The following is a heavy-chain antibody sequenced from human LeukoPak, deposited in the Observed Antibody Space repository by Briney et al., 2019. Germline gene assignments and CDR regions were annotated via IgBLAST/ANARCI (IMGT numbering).Heavy chain of an antibody. J-gene: IGHJ4*02. V-gene: IGHV4-34*01. CDR3: ARGVPVLRYFDWLSPPAKNYALDY. CDR2: INHSGST. D-gene: IGHD3-9*01. CDR1: GGSFSGYY. Sequence: SETLSLTWAVYGGSFSGYYWSWIRQPPGKGLEWIGEINHSGSTNYNPSLKSRVTISVDTSKNQFSLKLSSVTAADTAVYYCARGVPVLRYFDWLSPPAKNYALDYWGQGTLVTVSS.